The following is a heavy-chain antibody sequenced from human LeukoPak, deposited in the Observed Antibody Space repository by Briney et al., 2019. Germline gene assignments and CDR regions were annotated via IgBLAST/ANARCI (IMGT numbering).Heavy chain of an antibody. V-gene: IGHV4-59*01. CDR2: IYYSGST. Sequence: KPSETLSLTCTVSGGSLSSYYWSWLRQPPGKGLEWVGYIYYSGSTDYNPSLKRQVTISVDTSKNQFSLKLSSVTAADTAVYYCARTMTYYYGMDVWGQGTTVTVSS. CDR3: ARTMTYYYGMDV. J-gene: IGHJ6*02. CDR1: GGSLSSYY.